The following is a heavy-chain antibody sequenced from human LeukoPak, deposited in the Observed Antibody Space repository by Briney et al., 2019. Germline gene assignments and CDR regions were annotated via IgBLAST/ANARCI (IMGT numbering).Heavy chain of an antibody. V-gene: IGHV1-2*02. Sequence: GASVKVSCKASVYTFTGYYMHWVRQAPGQGLEWMGWINPNSGGTNYAQKFQGGVTMTRGTSISTAYMELRRLRSDDTAVYYCARGRDIVVGYWGEGTLVTVSS. J-gene: IGHJ4*02. D-gene: IGHD2-2*01. CDR1: VYTFTGYY. CDR2: INPNSGGT. CDR3: ARGRDIVVGY.